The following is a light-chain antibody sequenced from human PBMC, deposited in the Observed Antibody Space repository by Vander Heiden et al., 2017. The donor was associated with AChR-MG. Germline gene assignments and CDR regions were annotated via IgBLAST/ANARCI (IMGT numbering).Light chain of an antibody. V-gene: IGKV1-39*01. J-gene: IGKJ1*01. CDR3: QQRDSTPVT. CDR2: AAS. Sequence: IQMTQYPSSLSASVGDRVIITCRASQSISSYLNWYQQKPGKAPRLLIYAASNLHSGVPSRFSGSGSGTDFTLTISRLQPEDFATYYCQQRDSTPVTFGQRTKVDIK. CDR1: QSISSY.